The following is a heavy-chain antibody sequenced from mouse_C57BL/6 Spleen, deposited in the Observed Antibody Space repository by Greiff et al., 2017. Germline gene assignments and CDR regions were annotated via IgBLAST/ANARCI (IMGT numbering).Heavy chain of an antibody. Sequence: QVQLQQPGAELVKPGASVKLSCKASGYTFTSYWMHWVKQRPGQGLEWIGMIHPNSGSNNYNEKFKSKATLTVDKSSSTAYMQLSSLTSEDSAVYYCARGGWGFFDYWGQGTTLTVSS. D-gene: IGHD1-1*02. J-gene: IGHJ2*01. CDR1: GYTFTSYW. CDR2: IHPNSGSN. CDR3: ARGGWGFFDY. V-gene: IGHV1-64*01.